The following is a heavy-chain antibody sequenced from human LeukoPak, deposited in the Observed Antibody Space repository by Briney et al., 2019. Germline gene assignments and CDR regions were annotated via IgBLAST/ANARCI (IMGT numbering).Heavy chain of an antibody. Sequence: GGSLRLSCVASGFTFSKYWMSWVRQGPGKGLERVANIKDDGREKYYVNSVKGRFTISRDNAKNSLYLQMNSLKAEDTAVYYCARDGPRAAAGTFDHWGQGTLVTVSS. J-gene: IGHJ4*02. CDR3: ARDGPRAAAGTFDH. V-gene: IGHV3-7*01. CDR2: IKDDGREK. CDR1: GFTFSKYW. D-gene: IGHD6-13*01.